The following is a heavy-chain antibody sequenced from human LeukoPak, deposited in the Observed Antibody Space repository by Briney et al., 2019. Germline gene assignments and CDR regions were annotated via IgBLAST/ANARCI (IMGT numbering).Heavy chain of an antibody. J-gene: IGHJ4*02. V-gene: IGHV4-59*12. CDR1: GGSISSYY. Sequence: SETLSLTCTVSGGSISSYYWSWIRQPPGKGLEWIGYIYYSGSTNYNPSLKSRVTISVDTSKNQFSLKLSSVTAADTAVYYCARDHRYCSSTSCYRFIDYWGQGTLVTVSS. CDR2: IYYSGST. CDR3: ARDHRYCSSTSCYRFIDY. D-gene: IGHD2-2*01.